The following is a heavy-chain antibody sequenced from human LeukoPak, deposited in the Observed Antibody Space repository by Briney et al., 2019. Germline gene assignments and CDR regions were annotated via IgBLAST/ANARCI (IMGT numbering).Heavy chain of an antibody. CDR1: GFTVSSNY. CDR2: IYSGGNM. Sequence: GGSLRLSCAASGFTVSSNYMSWVRQAPGKGLEWVSVIYSGGNMYFADSVKGRFTISRDNSKNTVYLQMNSLRAEDTAVYYCARDFLLGYYYFDYWGQGTLVTVSS. CDR3: ARDFLLGYYYFDY. D-gene: IGHD3-3*02. J-gene: IGHJ4*02. V-gene: IGHV3-53*01.